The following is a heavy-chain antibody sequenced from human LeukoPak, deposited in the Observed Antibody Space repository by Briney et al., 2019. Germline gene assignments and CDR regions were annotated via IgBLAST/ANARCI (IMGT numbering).Heavy chain of an antibody. CDR2: IYYIGST. V-gene: IGHV4-39*01. CDR1: GGSISSGAYY. Sequence: SETLSLTCSVSGGSISSGAYYWGWIRQPPGKGLEFIGSIYYIGSTFYNPSLKSRITMLVDTSKKQVSLNLTSVTAADTAVYYCARGRGWPLDYWGQGTLVTVSS. CDR3: ARGRGWPLDY. D-gene: IGHD5-24*01. J-gene: IGHJ4*02.